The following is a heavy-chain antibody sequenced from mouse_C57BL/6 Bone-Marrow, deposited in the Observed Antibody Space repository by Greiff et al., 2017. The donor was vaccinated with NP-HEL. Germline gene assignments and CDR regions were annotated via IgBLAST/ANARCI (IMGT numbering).Heavy chain of an antibody. CDR3: AKSTYYYGSSPDY. V-gene: IGHV2-5*01. D-gene: IGHD1-1*01. J-gene: IGHJ2*01. CDR2: IWRGGST. Sequence: QQSGPGLVQPSQSLPITCTVSGFSLTSYGVHWVRQSPGKGLEWLGVIWRGGSTDYNAAFMSRLSITKDNSKSQVFFKMNSLQADDTAIYYCAKSTYYYGSSPDYWGQGTTLTVSS. CDR1: GFSLTSYG.